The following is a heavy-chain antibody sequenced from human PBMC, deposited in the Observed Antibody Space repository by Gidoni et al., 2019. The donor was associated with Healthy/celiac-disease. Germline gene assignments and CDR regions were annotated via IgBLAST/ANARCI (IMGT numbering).Heavy chain of an antibody. J-gene: IGHJ4*02. D-gene: IGHD3-22*01. Sequence: EVQLVESGGGLVQPGGSLRLSCAASGFTFSSYEMNWVRQAPGKGLEWVSYISSSGSTIYYADSVKGRFTISRDNAKNSLYLQMNSLRAEDTAVYYCARAEYYYDSSGYYPDYWGQGTLVTVSS. CDR1: GFTFSSYE. CDR3: ARAEYYYDSSGYYPDY. CDR2: ISSSGSTI. V-gene: IGHV3-48*03.